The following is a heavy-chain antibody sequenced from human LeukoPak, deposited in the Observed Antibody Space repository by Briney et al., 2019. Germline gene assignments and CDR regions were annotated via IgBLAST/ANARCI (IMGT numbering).Heavy chain of an antibody. CDR1: GFTFSSYG. J-gene: IGHJ4*02. D-gene: IGHD3-10*01. Sequence: GRSLRLSCAASGFTFSSYGMHWVRQAPGKGLEWVAVISYDGSNKYYADSVKGRFTISRDNSKNTLYLQMNSLRAEDTAVYYCAKDRAMYYYGSGSYSVWGQGTLVTASS. CDR3: AKDRAMYYYGSGSYSV. V-gene: IGHV3-30*18. CDR2: ISYDGSNK.